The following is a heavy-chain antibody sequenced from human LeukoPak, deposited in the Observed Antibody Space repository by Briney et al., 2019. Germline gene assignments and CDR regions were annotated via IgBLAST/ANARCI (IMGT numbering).Heavy chain of an antibody. CDR2: IYSGGST. Sequence: PGGSLRLSCAASEFSVGSNYMTWVRQAPGKGLEWVSLIYSGGSTYYADSVKGRFTISRDNSKNTLYLQVNSLRIEDTAVYYCAKDFRVAEELWFGELWNAFDIWGQGIRVAVSS. V-gene: IGHV3-66*01. CDR3: AKDFRVAEELWFGELWNAFDI. D-gene: IGHD3-10*01. CDR1: EFSVGSNY. J-gene: IGHJ3*02.